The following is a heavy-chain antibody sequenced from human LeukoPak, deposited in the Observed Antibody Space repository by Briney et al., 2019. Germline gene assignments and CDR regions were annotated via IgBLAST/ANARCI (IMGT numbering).Heavy chain of an antibody. D-gene: IGHD3-10*01. CDR3: ARRKRLLWFGEDFYYFDY. V-gene: IGHV4-34*01. J-gene: IGHJ4*02. CDR2: INHSGST. CDR1: GGSFSGYY. Sequence: SETLSLTCAVYGGSFSGYYWSWIRQPPGKGLEWIGEINHSGSTNYNPSLKSRVTISVDTSKNQFSLKLSSVTAADTAVYYCARRKRLLWFGEDFYYFDYWGQGTPVTVSS.